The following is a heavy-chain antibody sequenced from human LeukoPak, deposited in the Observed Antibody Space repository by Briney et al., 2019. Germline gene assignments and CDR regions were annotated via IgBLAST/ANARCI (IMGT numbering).Heavy chain of an antibody. V-gene: IGHV1-8*03. CDR3: ASGDYVSNYFDY. Sequence: ASVKVSCKASGYTFTSYDINWVRQATGQGLEWMGWMNPNSGNTGYAQKFQGRVTITRNTSISTAYMELGSLRSEDTAVYYCASGDYVSNYFDYWGQGTLVTVSS. CDR2: MNPNSGNT. J-gene: IGHJ4*02. D-gene: IGHD3-16*01. CDR1: GYTFTSYD.